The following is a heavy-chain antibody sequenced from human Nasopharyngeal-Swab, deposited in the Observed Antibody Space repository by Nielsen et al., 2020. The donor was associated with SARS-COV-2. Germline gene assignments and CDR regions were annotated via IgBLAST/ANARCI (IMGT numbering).Heavy chain of an antibody. CDR1: GGSISSYY. Sequence: GSLRLSCTVSGGSISSYYWSWIRQPPGKGLEWIGYIYYSGSTNYNPSLKSRVTISVDTSKNQFFLKLSSVTAADTAVYYCARGYSSSWKSANWFDPWGQGTLVTVSS. D-gene: IGHD6-13*01. CDR2: IYYSGST. V-gene: IGHV4-59*12. CDR3: ARGYSSSWKSANWFDP. J-gene: IGHJ5*02.